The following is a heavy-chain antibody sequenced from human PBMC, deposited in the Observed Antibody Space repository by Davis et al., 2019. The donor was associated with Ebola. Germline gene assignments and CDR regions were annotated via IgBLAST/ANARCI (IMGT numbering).Heavy chain of an antibody. J-gene: IGHJ5*02. Sequence: ASVKVSCKASGYTFTSYDINWVRQATGQGLEWMGWINPNSGGTNYAQKFQGRVTMTRDTSISTAYMELSRLRSDDTAVYYCARENWFDPWGQGTLVTVSS. CDR3: ARENWFDP. V-gene: IGHV1-2*02. CDR1: GYTFTSYD. CDR2: INPNSGGT.